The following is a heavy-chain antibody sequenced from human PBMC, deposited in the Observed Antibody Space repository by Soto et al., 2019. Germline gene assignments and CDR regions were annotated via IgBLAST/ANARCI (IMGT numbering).Heavy chain of an antibody. CDR2: IYYSGST. D-gene: IGHD2-15*01. CDR1: GGSISSYY. V-gene: IGHV4-59*01. CDR3: ARVGGSCFLRGYGFDP. J-gene: IGHJ5*02. Sequence: SETLSLTCTVSGGSISSYYWSWIRQPPGKGLEWIGYIYYSGSTNYNPSLKSRVTITLDTSKNQFSLKLNSVTAADTAVYYCARVGGSCFLRGYGFDPWGQGTLVTVSS.